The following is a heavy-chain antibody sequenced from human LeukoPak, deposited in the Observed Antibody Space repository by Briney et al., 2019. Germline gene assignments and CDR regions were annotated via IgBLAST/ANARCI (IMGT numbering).Heavy chain of an antibody. J-gene: IGHJ4*02. V-gene: IGHV4-59*08. CDR3: ARRGVGATPFDY. CDR1: GGSISSYY. CDR2: IYYSGST. D-gene: IGHD1-26*01. Sequence: PSETLSLTCTVSGGSISSYYWSWIRQPPGKGLEWIGYIYYSGSTDYNPSLKSRVTISVDTSKNQFSLKLSSVTAADTAVYYCARRGVGATPFDYWGQGTLVTVSS.